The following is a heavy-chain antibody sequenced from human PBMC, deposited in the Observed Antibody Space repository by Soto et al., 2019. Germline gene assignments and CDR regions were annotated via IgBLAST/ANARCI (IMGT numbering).Heavy chain of an antibody. CDR1: GYTFTSYD. CDR3: AILTIGGPPRAFDI. Sequence: ASVKVSCKASGYTFTSYDINWVRQATGQGLEWMGWMNPNSGNTGYAQKFQGRVTMTRNTSISTAYMELSSLRSEDTAVYYCAILTIGGPPRAFDIWYKRTMVTVSS. J-gene: IGHJ3*02. CDR2: MNPNSGNT. D-gene: IGHD3-16*01. V-gene: IGHV1-8*01.